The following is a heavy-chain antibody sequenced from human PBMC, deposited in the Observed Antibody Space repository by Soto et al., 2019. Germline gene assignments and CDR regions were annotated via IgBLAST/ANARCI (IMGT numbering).Heavy chain of an antibody. J-gene: IGHJ6*02. Sequence: GGSLRLSCTFSGFTSDDYDYALTWVRQAPGKGLQWLGLIRGSTYGGTTEYAASVKGRFTISRDDSKGITYLQMNSLKTEDTAVYYCSRDGDFYGLDVWGQGTTVTVSS. V-gene: IGHV3-49*04. CDR3: SRDGDFYGLDV. CDR1: GFTSDDYDYA. D-gene: IGHD3-3*01. CDR2: IRGSTYGGTT.